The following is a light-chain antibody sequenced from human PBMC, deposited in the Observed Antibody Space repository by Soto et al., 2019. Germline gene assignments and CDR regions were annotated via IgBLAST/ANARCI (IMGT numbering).Light chain of an antibody. CDR1: SSDVGGYNY. CDR3: SSYTSSTVV. V-gene: IGLV2-14*01. Sequence: QSALTQPASVSGSPGQSITISCTGTSSDVGGYNYVSWYQQHPDNAPKLMIYDVSNRPSGVSNRFSGSKSGNTASLTISGLQAEDEADYYCSSYTSSTVVFGGGTKLTVL. J-gene: IGLJ2*01. CDR2: DVS.